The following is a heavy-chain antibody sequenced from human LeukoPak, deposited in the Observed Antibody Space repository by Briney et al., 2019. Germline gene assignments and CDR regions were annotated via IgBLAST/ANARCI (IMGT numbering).Heavy chain of an antibody. CDR3: AVYRGWFDP. CDR1: GFTFSNCY. J-gene: IGHJ5*02. Sequence: GGSLTLSCAASGFTFSNCYMSWIRQAPGKGPEWVSFINSRSNVIHYADSVKGRFTISRDNAKNSLYLQMNSLRAEDTAVYYCAVYRGWFDPWGQGTLVTVSS. CDR2: INSRSNVI. D-gene: IGHD1-26*01. V-gene: IGHV3-11*06.